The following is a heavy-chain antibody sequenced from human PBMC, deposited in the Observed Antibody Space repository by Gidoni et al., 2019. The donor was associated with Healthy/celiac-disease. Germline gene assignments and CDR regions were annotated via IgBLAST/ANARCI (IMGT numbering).Heavy chain of an antibody. CDR2: ISSSGSTI. J-gene: IGHJ4*02. CDR3: ARDPGIRWSNHFDY. CDR1: GFTFSSYE. V-gene: IGHV3-48*03. D-gene: IGHD4-17*01. Sequence: EVQLVESGGGLVQPGGSLRLSCAASGFTFSSYEMNWVRQAPGKGLEWVSYISSSGSTIYYADSVKGRFTISRDNAKNSLYLQMNSLRAEDTAVYYCARDPGIRWSNHFDYWGQGTLVTVSS.